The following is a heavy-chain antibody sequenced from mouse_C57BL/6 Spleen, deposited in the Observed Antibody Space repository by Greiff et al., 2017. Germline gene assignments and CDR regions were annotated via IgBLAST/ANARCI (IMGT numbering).Heavy chain of an antibody. D-gene: IGHD1-1*01. CDR1: GYAFTNYL. CDR2: INPGSGGT. CDR3: ARLITTVVEYYFDY. V-gene: IGHV1-54*01. Sequence: QVQLQQSGAELVRPGTSVKVSCKASGYAFTNYLIEWVKQRPGQGLEWIGVINPGSGGTNYNEKFKGKATLTADKSSSTAYMQLSSLTSEDSAVYFCARLITTVVEYYFDYWGQGTTLTVSS. J-gene: IGHJ2*01.